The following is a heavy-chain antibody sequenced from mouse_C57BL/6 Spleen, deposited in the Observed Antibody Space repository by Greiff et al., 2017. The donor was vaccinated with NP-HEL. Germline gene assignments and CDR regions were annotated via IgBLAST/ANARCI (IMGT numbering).Heavy chain of an antibody. J-gene: IGHJ2*01. CDR1: GFTFSSYG. CDR3: ARCYYGSRGYFDY. Sequence: EVMLVESGGDLVKPGGSLKLSCAASGFTFSSYGMSWVRQTPDKRLEWVATISSGGSYTYYPDSVKGRFTISRDNAKNTLYLQMSSLKSEDTAMYYCARCYYGSRGYFDYWGQGTTLTVSS. CDR2: ISSGGSYT. D-gene: IGHD1-1*01. V-gene: IGHV5-6*01.